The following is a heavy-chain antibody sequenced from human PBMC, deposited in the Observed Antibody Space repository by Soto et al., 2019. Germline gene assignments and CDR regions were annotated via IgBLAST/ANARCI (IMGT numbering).Heavy chain of an antibody. CDR1: GFTFISYA. J-gene: IGHJ6*02. D-gene: IGHD3-10*01. V-gene: IGHV3-30-3*01. CDR3: ARSRHGSGSYTHFYYGLDV. CDR2: ISFDGSTE. Sequence: QVQLVESGGGVVQPGRSLRLSCAASGFTFISYAMHWVRQAPGKGLEWVAVISFDGSTEYYADSVKGRFTISRDNSKITVYLQMNSLRSEDTSDYDCARSRHGSGSYTHFYYGLDVWGQGTTVTVSS.